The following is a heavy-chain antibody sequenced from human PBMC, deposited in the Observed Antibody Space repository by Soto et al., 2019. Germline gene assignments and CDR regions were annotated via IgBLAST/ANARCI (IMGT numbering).Heavy chain of an antibody. Sequence: KPGGSLRLSCAASGFTFSSYSMNWVRQAPGKGLEWVSSISSSSSYIYYADSVKGRFTISRDNAKNSLYLQMNSLRAEDTAVYYCASPVYCSGGSCPFYYYYGMDVWGQGTTVTVSS. V-gene: IGHV3-21*01. CDR1: GFTFSSYS. CDR3: ASPVYCSGGSCPFYYYYGMDV. D-gene: IGHD2-15*01. J-gene: IGHJ6*02. CDR2: ISSSSSYI.